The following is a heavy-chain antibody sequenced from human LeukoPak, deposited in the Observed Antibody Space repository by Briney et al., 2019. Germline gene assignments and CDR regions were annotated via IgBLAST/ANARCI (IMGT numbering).Heavy chain of an antibody. CDR3: ARGEDQLDY. Sequence: GGSLRLSCAASGFTFSSHGMHWVRQAPGKGLEWVAVIWYDGSNKYYADSVKGRFTISRDNSKNMVSLQMNRLRAEDTAVYNCARGEDQLDYWGQGTLVTVSS. J-gene: IGHJ4*02. CDR2: IWYDGSNK. V-gene: IGHV3-33*01. CDR1: GFTFSSHG.